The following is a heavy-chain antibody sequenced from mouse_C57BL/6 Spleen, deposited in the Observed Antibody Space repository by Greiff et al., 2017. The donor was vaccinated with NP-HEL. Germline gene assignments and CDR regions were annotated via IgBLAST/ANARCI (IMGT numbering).Heavy chain of an antibody. Sequence: EVQVVESGGGLVKPGGSLKLSCAASGFTFSSYAMSWVRQTPEKRLEWVATISDGGSYTYYPDNVKGRFTISRDNAKNNLYLQMSHLKSEDTAMYYCARDPLYDGYYWYFDVWGTGTTVTVSS. V-gene: IGHV5-4*01. J-gene: IGHJ1*03. CDR1: GFTFSSYA. CDR3: ARDPLYDGYYWYFDV. D-gene: IGHD2-3*01. CDR2: ISDGGSYT.